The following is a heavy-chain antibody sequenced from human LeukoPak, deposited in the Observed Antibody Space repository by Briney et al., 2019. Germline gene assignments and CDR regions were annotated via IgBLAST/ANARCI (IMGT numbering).Heavy chain of an antibody. CDR1: GFTFSDYY. CDR3: AKDPVVEYQLLPNWYDP. Sequence: PGGSLRLSCAASGFTFSDYYMSWIRQAPGKGLEWVSYISSSGSTIYYADSVKGRFTISRDNAKNSLYLQMNSLRAEDTAVYYCAKDPVVEYQLLPNWYDPWGQGTLVTVSS. D-gene: IGHD2-2*01. CDR2: ISSSGSTI. J-gene: IGHJ5*02. V-gene: IGHV3-11*01.